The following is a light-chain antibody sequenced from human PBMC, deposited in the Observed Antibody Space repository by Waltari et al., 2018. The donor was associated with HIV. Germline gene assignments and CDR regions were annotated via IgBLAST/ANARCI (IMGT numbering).Light chain of an antibody. CDR2: VGTGGIVG. J-gene: IGLJ1*01. V-gene: IGLV9-49*01. Sequence: QPVLTQPPSASASLGASVTLTCTLSSGYSNYQVDWYQQRPGKGPRFVMRVGTGGIVGAKGDAVPYRFSVLGAGLNRYLTINNIQEEDESDYHCGAGHGSGSKFVYVFGTGTKVTVL. CDR3: GAGHGSGSKFVYV. CDR1: SGYSNYQ.